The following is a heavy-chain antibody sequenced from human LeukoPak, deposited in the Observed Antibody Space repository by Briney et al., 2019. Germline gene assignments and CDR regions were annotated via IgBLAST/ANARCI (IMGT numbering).Heavy chain of an antibody. CDR1: GFTFSSYA. CDR2: ISSSGSTI. Sequence: GGSLRLSCAASGFTFSSYAMSWVRQAPGKGLEWVSYISSSGSTIYYADSVKGRFTISRDNAKNSLYLQMNSLRAEDTAVYYCARANYVWGSYRHLYYFDYWGQGTLVTVSS. V-gene: IGHV3-48*03. J-gene: IGHJ4*02. D-gene: IGHD3-16*02. CDR3: ARANYVWGSYRHLYYFDY.